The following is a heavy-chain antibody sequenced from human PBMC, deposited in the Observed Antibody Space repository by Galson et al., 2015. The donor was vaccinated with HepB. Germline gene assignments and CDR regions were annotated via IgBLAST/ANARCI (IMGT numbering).Heavy chain of an antibody. CDR2: ISYDGSNK. CDR3: ARGIGGSYSSEAFDI. J-gene: IGHJ3*02. CDR1: GFTFSSYA. Sequence: SLRLSCAASGFTFSSYAMHWVRQAPGKGLEWVAVISYDGSNKYYADSVKGRFTISRDNSKNTLYLQMNSLRAEDTAVYYCARGIGGSYSSEAFDIWGQGTMVTVSS. V-gene: IGHV3-30*04. D-gene: IGHD1-26*01.